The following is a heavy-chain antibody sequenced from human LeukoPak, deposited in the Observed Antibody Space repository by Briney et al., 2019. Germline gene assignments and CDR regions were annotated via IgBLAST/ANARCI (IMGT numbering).Heavy chain of an antibody. Sequence: GGSLRLSCTASRFTFSTYAMSWVRQAPGKGLEWVSSISSSGDTTYYTGSVKGRFTISRDNSKNALYLQMSSLRAEDTAVYYCAKSQRNDQQVVQRIDYWGQGTLVTVSS. CDR1: RFTFSTYA. CDR3: AKSQRNDQQVVQRIDY. J-gene: IGHJ4*02. V-gene: IGHV3-23*01. D-gene: IGHD2-2*01. CDR2: ISSSGDTT.